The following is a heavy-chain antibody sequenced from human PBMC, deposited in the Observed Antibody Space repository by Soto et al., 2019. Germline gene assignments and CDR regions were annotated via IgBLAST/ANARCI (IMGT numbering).Heavy chain of an antibody. V-gene: IGHV1-24*01. CDR2: FDPEDGET. J-gene: IGHJ6*03. CDR3: ATSVDTAMANYYYYYMDV. CDR1: GYTLTELS. Sequence: ASVKVSCKVSGYTLTELSMHWVRQAPGKGLEWMGGFDPEDGETIYAQKFQGRVTMTEDTSTDTAYMELSSLRSEDTAVYYFATSVDTAMANYYYYYMDVWGKGTTVTVSS. D-gene: IGHD5-18*01.